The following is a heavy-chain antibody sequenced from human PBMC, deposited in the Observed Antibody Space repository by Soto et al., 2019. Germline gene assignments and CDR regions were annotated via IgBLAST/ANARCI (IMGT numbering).Heavy chain of an antibody. CDR3: ARTPNYYGSGSYWVWFDP. Sequence: QVQLVQSGAEVKKPGSSVKVSCKASGGTFSSYTISWVRQAPGQGLEWMGRNIPILGIANYAQKFQGRVTITADKSTSTAYMELSSLRSEDTAVYYCARTPNYYGSGSYWVWFDPWGQGTLVTVSS. D-gene: IGHD3-10*01. CDR2: NIPILGIA. CDR1: GGTFSSYT. V-gene: IGHV1-69*02. J-gene: IGHJ5*02.